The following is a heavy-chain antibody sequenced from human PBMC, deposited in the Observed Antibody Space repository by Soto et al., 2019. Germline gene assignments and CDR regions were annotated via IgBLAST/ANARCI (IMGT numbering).Heavy chain of an antibody. CDR3: AKDRPNGDWGAFDI. CDR2: ISGSGDAI. Sequence: PGGSLRLSCAASGITFSNYAMSWVRQAPGKGLESLSIISGSGDAIDYADSVKGRFTISRDNSKNTLYLQLNSLRADDTAVYYCAKDRPNGDWGAFDIWGQGKMVTVSS. CDR1: GITFSNYA. J-gene: IGHJ3*02. D-gene: IGHD7-27*01. V-gene: IGHV3-23*01.